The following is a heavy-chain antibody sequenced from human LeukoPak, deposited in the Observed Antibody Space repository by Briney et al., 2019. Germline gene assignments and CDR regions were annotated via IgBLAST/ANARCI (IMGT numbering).Heavy chain of an antibody. CDR3: ARVQAGWLQTGHYFDY. D-gene: IGHD5-24*01. CDR2: IYTSGST. V-gene: IGHV4-61*02. Sequence: SETLSLTCTVSGGSISSGSYYWSWIRQPAGKGLEWIGRIYTSGSTYYNPSLKSRVTISVDTSKNQFSLKLSSVTAADTAVYYCARVQAGWLQTGHYFDYWGQGTLVTVSS. CDR1: GGSISSGSYY. J-gene: IGHJ4*02.